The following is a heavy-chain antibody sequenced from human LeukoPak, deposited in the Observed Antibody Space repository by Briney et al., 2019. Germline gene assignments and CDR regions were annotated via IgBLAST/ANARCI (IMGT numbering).Heavy chain of an antibody. CDR2: IYYSGST. J-gene: IGHJ4*02. Sequence: SETLSLICTVSGGSISSSSYYWGWIRQPPGKGLEWIGSIYYSGSTYYNPSLKSRVTISVDTSKNQFSLKLSSATAADTAVYYCARHRRFGVVIIDYWGQGTLVTVSS. D-gene: IGHD3-3*01. CDR3: ARHRRFGVVIIDY. V-gene: IGHV4-39*01. CDR1: GGSISSSSYY.